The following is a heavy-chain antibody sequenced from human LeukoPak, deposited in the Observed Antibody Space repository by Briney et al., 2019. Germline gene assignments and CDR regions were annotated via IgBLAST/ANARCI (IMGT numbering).Heavy chain of an antibody. V-gene: IGHV3-11*01. CDR1: GFTFSNYW. D-gene: IGHD6-19*01. J-gene: IGHJ4*02. Sequence: GGSLRLSCAASGFTFSNYWMHWVRQAPGKGLEWVSYISTTGSTIYYADSVKGRFTISRDNAKNSLYLQMNSLRAEDTALYYCARVSDISVAAYFDYWGQGTRVTVSS. CDR2: ISTTGSTI. CDR3: ARVSDISVAAYFDY.